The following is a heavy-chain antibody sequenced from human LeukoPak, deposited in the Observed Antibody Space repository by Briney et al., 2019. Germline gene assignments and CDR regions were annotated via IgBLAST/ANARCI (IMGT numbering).Heavy chain of an antibody. V-gene: IGHV3-48*01. D-gene: IGHD4-17*01. CDR2: MNSDSSTI. CDR3: ARVDYGAYASFDI. J-gene: IGHJ3*02. Sequence: PGGSLRLSCAASGFTFSSYGMNWVRRAPGKGLEWISYMNSDSSTIYHADSVRGRFTISRDNAKNSLYLQMNSLRAEDTAVYYCARVDYGAYASFDIWGQGTMVTVSS. CDR1: GFTFSSYG.